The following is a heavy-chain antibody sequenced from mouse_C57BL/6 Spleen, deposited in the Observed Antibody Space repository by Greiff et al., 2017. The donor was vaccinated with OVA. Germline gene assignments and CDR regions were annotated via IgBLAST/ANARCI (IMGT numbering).Heavy chain of an antibody. CDR2: FYPGSGSI. CDR3: GRHPWEGGDCDY. V-gene: IGHV1-62-2*01. D-gene: IGHD4-1*01. CDR1: GYTFTAYT. Sequence: QVQLQQSGAELVKPGASLKLSCKASGYTFTAYTIHWVKQRSGQGLEWIGWFYPGSGSIKYNENFKDKATLTADKSSSTVYMELSRLTSEDSAVYYCGRHPWEGGDCDYWGQGTTLTVSS. J-gene: IGHJ2*01.